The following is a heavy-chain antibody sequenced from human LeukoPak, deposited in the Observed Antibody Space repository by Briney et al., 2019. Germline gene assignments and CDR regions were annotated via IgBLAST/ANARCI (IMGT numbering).Heavy chain of an antibody. Sequence: GGSLRLSCAASGFTFSSYAMSWVRQAPGKGLEWVSAISGSGGSTYYADSVKGRFTISRDNSKNTLYLQMNSLRAEDTAVYYCAKDVSDYYDSSGYYSGNRVFDYWGQGTLVTVSS. J-gene: IGHJ4*02. CDR1: GFTFSSYA. V-gene: IGHV3-23*01. D-gene: IGHD3-22*01. CDR2: ISGSGGST. CDR3: AKDVSDYYDSSGYYSGNRVFDY.